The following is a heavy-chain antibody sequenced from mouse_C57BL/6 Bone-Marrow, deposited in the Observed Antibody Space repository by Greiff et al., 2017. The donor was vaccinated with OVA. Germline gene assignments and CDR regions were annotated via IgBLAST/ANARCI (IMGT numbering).Heavy chain of an antibody. J-gene: IGHJ2*01. Sequence: QVQLQQSGAELVRPGTSVKMSCKASGYTFTNYWIGWAKQRPGHGLEWIGDIYPGGGYTNYNGKFKGKATLTADKSSSTSYMQFSSLTSEDSAIYYCARMGIYYDYDWVFDYWGQGTTLTVSS. V-gene: IGHV1-63*01. CDR1: GYTFTNYW. CDR3: ARMGIYYDYDWVFDY. CDR2: IYPGGGYT. D-gene: IGHD2-4*01.